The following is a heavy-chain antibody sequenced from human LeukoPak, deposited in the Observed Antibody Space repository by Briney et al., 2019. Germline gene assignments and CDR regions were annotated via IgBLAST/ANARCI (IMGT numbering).Heavy chain of an antibody. CDR2: ISGSGDNT. CDR1: GLTFSSYA. J-gene: IGHJ4*02. Sequence: GGSLRLSCAASGLTFSSYAMSWVRQAPGKGLEWVSGISGSGDNTYYADSVKGRFTISRDNSKNTLYVQVNSLGTKDTAAYYCAKGSYYDSSGSFYFDYWGQGTLVTVSS. D-gene: IGHD3-22*01. CDR3: AKGSYYDSSGSFYFDY. V-gene: IGHV3-23*01.